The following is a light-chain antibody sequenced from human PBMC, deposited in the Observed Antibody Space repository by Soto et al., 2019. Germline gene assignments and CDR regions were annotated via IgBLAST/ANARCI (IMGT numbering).Light chain of an antibody. CDR2: DAS. J-gene: IGKJ2*01. V-gene: IGKV1-5*01. CDR3: QHYNGYPYT. CDR1: QSIDNW. Sequence: DIQMTQSPSPLSASIGDRVTITCRASQSIDNWLAWYQQKPGKAPQLLIYDASRVKTGVPSRFTASGSGTEFTLTIKTLPADDYATYFCQHYNGYPYTFGPGTKVDIK.